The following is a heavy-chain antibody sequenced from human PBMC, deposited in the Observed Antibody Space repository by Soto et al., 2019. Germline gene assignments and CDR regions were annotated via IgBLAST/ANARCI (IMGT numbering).Heavy chain of an antibody. V-gene: IGHV3-30*18. CDR3: AKDLYSNFDYYYYYMDV. CDR1: GFTFSSYG. Sequence: GGSLRLSCAASGFTFSSYGMHWVRQAPGKGLEWVAVISYDGSNKYYADSVKGRFTISRDNSKNTLYLQMNSLRAEDTAVYYCAKDLYSNFDYYYYYMDVWGKGTTVTVSS. CDR2: ISYDGSNK. D-gene: IGHD4-4*01. J-gene: IGHJ6*03.